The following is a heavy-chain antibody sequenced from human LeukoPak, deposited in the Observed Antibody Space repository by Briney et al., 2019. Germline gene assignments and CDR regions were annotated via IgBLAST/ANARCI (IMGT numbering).Heavy chain of an antibody. V-gene: IGHV3-30*02. CDR3: AKDGSRRITIFGVVEDTVY. CDR1: GFTFSSYG. CDR2: IRHDGSNK. D-gene: IGHD3-3*01. Sequence: GGSLRLSCAASGFTFSSYGMHWVRQAPGKGLEWVAFIRHDGSNKYYADSVKGRFTISRDNSKNTLYLQMNSLRAEDTGVYYCAKDGSRRITIFGVVEDTVYWGQGTLVTVSS. J-gene: IGHJ4*01.